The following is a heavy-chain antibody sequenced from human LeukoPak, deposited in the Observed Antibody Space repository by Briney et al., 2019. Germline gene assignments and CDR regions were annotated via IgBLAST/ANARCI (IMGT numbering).Heavy chain of an antibody. J-gene: IGHJ3*02. Sequence: PSETLSLTCTVSGGSISSGDYYWRWIRQPPGKGLEWIGYIYYSGSTYYNPSLKSRFTISVDTSKNQFSLKLSSVTAADTAVYYCARGGSGLGGAFDIWGQGTMVTVSS. D-gene: IGHD3-10*01. V-gene: IGHV4-30-4*08. CDR3: ARGGSGLGGAFDI. CDR2: IYYSGST. CDR1: GGSISSGDYY.